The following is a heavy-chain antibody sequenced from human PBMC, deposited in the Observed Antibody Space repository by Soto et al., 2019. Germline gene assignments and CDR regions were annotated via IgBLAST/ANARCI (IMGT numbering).Heavy chain of an antibody. Sequence: PSETLSLTCTVSVGSISSSSYYWGWIRQPPGKGLEWIGSIYYSGSTYYNPSLKSRVTISVDTSKHQFSLKLSSVTDADTAVYYCARHYYHPSIAAADHFDYWGQGTRVTVSS. CDR3: ARHYYHPSIAAADHFDY. V-gene: IGHV4-39*01. CDR1: VGSISSSSYY. J-gene: IGHJ4*01. CDR2: IYYSGST. D-gene: IGHD6-13*01.